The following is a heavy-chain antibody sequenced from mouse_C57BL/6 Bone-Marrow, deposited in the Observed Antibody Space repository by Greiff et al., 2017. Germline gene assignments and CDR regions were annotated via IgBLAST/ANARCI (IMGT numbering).Heavy chain of an antibody. CDR2: IWSDGST. CDR1: GFSLTSYG. CDR3: ARHFYYAMDY. V-gene: IGHV2-6-1*01. J-gene: IGHJ4*01. Sequence: VQLKESGPGLVAPSQRLSITCTVSGFSLTSYGVHWVRQPPGKGLEWLVVIWSDGSTTSNSALKSRLSISKDNSKSQVFLNMNILQTDDTAMYYCARHFYYAMDYWGQGTSVTVSS.